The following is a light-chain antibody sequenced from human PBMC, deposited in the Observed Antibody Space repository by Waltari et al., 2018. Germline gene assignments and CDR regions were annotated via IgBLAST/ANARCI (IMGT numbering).Light chain of an antibody. CDR2: DVS. J-gene: IGLJ2*01. CDR3: CSYAGSYTLV. Sequence: QSALTQPRSVSGSPGQSVTISCTGTSSDVGGYNYVSWYQQHPGKAPKLMIYDVSKRPSGFPARFAGSKPGNTPSLTISGLQAEDESDYYCCSYAGSYTLVFGGWTKLTVL. V-gene: IGLV2-11*01. CDR1: SSDVGGYNY.